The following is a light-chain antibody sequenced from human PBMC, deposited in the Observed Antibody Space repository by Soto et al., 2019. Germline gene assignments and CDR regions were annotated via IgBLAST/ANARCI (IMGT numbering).Light chain of an antibody. CDR2: GAS. V-gene: IGKV3-20*01. CDR3: QQYGSSPWT. CDR1: QSVSRNY. Sequence: GERATLSCRASQSVSRNYLAWYQQKPGQAPRLLIYGASSRAAGTPDRFTGSGSGTDFTLSIDRLEPEDFAVYHCQQYGSSPWTFGQGTKV. J-gene: IGKJ1*01.